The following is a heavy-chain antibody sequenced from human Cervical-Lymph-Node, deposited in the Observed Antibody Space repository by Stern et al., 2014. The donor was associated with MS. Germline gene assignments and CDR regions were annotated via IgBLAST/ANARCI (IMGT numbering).Heavy chain of an antibody. CDR3: ATEGLLA. CDR1: GLTFSTST. D-gene: IGHD2-21*01. Sequence: VQLVESGGGLVQPGGSLRLSCAASGLTFSTSTMNWVRQAPGTGLEWVSYITSGSSTIYYADSLKGRFTISRDNAKSSLYLQMNSLRDEDTGVYYCATEGLLAWGQGTLVTVSS. V-gene: IGHV3-48*02. CDR2: ITSGSSTI. J-gene: IGHJ5*02.